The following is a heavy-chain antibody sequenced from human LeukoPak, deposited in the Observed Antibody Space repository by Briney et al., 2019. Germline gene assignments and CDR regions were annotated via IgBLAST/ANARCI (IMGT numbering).Heavy chain of an antibody. Sequence: SQTLSLTCTLSGGSITSGRYYWTWVRQHPQRGLEWIGYVSYSGSTNYNSSLKSRLTISADTSKNQFYLRLTSVTAADTAVYYCARDLRGDITGTTFDRWGQGTLVTVSS. CDR1: GGSITSGRYY. D-gene: IGHD1-20*01. CDR3: ARDLRGDITGTTFDR. J-gene: IGHJ5*02. CDR2: VSYSGST. V-gene: IGHV4-31*03.